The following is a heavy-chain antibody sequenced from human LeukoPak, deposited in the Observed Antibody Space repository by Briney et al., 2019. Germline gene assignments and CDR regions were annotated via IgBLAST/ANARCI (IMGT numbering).Heavy chain of an antibody. CDR1: GGSISSYY. Sequence: SETLSLTCTVPGGSISSYYWSWIRQPPGKGLEWIGYIYYSGSTNYNPSLKSRVTISVDTSKNQFSLKLSSVTAADTAVYYCARAFSGYYYGMDVWGQGTTVTVSS. D-gene: IGHD6-25*01. J-gene: IGHJ6*02. CDR3: ARAFSGYYYGMDV. CDR2: IYYSGST. V-gene: IGHV4-59*01.